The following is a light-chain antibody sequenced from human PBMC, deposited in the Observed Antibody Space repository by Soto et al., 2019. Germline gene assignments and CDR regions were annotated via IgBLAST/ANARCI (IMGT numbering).Light chain of an antibody. J-gene: IGKJ5*01. Sequence: EIVMTQSPSTLSASVGERATLSCRASQSVSSNLAWYQQKPGQAPRLLIYGASTRATGVPPRFSGSGSGTEFIILISSMLYDEYAVYYCHQYNNWPPITFGQGTRLEIK. CDR3: HQYNNWPPIT. CDR2: GAS. CDR1: QSVSSN. V-gene: IGKV3-15*01.